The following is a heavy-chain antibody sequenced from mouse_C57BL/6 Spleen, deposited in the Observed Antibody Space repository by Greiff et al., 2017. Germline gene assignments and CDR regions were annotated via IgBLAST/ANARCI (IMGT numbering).Heavy chain of an antibody. J-gene: IGHJ3*01. Sequence: VQLQQSGPELVKPGASVKISCKASGYTFTDYYMNWVKQSHGKSLEWIGDINPNNGGTSYNQKFKGKATLTVDKSSSTAYMELRSLTSEDSAVYYCARSLHAWFAYWGQGTLVTVSA. CDR1: GYTFTDYY. V-gene: IGHV1-26*01. CDR2: INPNNGGT. CDR3: ARSLHAWFAY.